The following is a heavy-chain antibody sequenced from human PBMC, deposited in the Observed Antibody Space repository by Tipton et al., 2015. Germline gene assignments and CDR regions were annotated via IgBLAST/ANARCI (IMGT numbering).Heavy chain of an antibody. CDR2: IYSSGST. Sequence: LRLSCTVSGGSISSGDYYWYWIRQHPGKGLEWIGYIYSSGSTYYNPSLRSRIILSLDTSKNQFSLTLTSVTAADTAVYYCTREGFEDSSGFRYWGQGTLATVSS. J-gene: IGHJ4*02. V-gene: IGHV4-30-4*08. D-gene: IGHD3-22*01. CDR3: TREGFEDSSGFRY. CDR1: GGSISSGDYY.